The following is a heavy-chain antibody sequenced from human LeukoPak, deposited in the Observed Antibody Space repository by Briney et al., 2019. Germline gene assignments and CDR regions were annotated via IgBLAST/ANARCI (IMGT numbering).Heavy chain of an antibody. Sequence: PSETLSLTCIVSNYSISSDYYWGWIRQPPGKGLEWIGSIHHSGRTYYNPSLKSRVTISVDTSRNHFSLKLSSVTAADTAVYYCARSLYSSGWYATFYFDYWGQGTLVTVSS. CDR3: ARSLYSSGWYATFYFDY. CDR1: NYSISSDYY. V-gene: IGHV4-38-2*02. D-gene: IGHD6-19*01. CDR2: IHHSGRT. J-gene: IGHJ4*02.